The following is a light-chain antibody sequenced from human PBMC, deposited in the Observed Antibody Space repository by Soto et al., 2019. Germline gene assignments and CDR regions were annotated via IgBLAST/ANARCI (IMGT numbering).Light chain of an antibody. CDR2: WAS. V-gene: IGKV4-1*01. CDR3: QQYLSTPLT. CDR1: QSVLYSSNNKNY. J-gene: IGKJ4*01. Sequence: DIVMTQSPDSLTVSLGERATINCKSSQSVLYSSNNKNYLAWCQQKPGQSPKLLIYWASTRESGVPDRFSGSGSGTDFTLTISSLQAEDVAIYYCQQYLSTPLTFGGGTKVEIK.